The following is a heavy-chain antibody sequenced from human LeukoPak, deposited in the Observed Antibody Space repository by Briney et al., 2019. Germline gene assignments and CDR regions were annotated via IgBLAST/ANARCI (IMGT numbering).Heavy chain of an antibody. V-gene: IGHV3-48*04. D-gene: IGHD3-9*01. Sequence: GGSLRLSCAASGFTFSSYSMNWVRQAPGKGLEWVSYISSSSSTIYYADSVKGRFTISRDNAKNTLYLQMNSLRAEDTAVYYCARDKRGHDILTGYYNTDAFDIWGQGTMVTVSS. J-gene: IGHJ3*02. CDR2: ISSSSSTI. CDR1: GFTFSSYS. CDR3: ARDKRGHDILTGYYNTDAFDI.